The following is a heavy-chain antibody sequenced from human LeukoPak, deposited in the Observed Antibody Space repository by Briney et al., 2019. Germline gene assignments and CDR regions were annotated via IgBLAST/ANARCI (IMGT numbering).Heavy chain of an antibody. D-gene: IGHD3-22*01. J-gene: IGHJ4*02. Sequence: SQTLSLTCTVSGGSISSGGYYWSWIRQHPGKGLEWIGYIYYSGSTYYNPSLESRVTISVDTSKNQFSLKLSSVTAADTAVYYCARSNPMDYDSSDYYIDYWGQGTLVTVSS. CDR1: GGSISSGGYY. V-gene: IGHV4-31*03. CDR2: IYYSGST. CDR3: ARSNPMDYDSSDYYIDY.